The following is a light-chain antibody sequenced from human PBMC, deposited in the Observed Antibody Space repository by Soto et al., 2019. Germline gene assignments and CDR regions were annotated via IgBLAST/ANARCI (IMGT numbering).Light chain of an antibody. V-gene: IGLV2-23*02. CDR1: SSNVGSYKL. Sequence: QSPLSEPACVSLSPGQSITISCTGTSSNVGSYKLVSWYQQHPGKAPKLMIFEVNKRPSGVSNRFSGSKSGNTASLTISGLKVEDEADYYCCSSGGSPTYVFGTGTKVTVL. CDR2: EVN. J-gene: IGLJ1*01. CDR3: CSSGGSPTYV.